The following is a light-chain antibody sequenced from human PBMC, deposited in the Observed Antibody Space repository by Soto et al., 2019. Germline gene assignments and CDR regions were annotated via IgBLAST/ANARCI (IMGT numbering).Light chain of an antibody. Sequence: QSALTQPASVSGSPGQSITISCTGTSSDIGGSDFVSWYQHHPGKSPRLMIYEVSNRPSGVSNRFSASKSGNTASLTISGLQAEDEADYYCCSYRSTSTLVFGGGTKLTVL. V-gene: IGLV2-14*01. CDR1: SSDIGGSDF. CDR2: EVS. CDR3: CSYRSTSTLV. J-gene: IGLJ2*01.